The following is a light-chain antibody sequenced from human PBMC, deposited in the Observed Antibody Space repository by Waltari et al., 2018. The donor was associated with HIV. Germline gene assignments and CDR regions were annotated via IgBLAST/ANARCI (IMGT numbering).Light chain of an antibody. CDR3: QAWDSSTVV. CDR2: QDN. Sequence: SYELTQPPSVSVSPGQTASFSCSGNKLGDKYVSWYQQKPSQSPVTVIYQDNRRPSGIPERFSGSNSGDTATLTISGTQPVDEADYYCQAWDSSTVVFGPGTKVTVL. J-gene: IGLJ1*01. CDR1: KLGDKY. V-gene: IGLV3-1*01.